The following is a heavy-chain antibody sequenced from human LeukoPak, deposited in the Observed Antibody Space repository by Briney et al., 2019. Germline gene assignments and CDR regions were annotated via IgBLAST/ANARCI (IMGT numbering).Heavy chain of an antibody. D-gene: IGHD2-2*01. CDR1: GGSFSGYY. J-gene: IGHJ4*02. Sequence: SETLSLTCAVYGGSFSGYYWSWIRQPPGKGLEWIGEINHSGSTNYNPSLKSRVTISVDTSKNQFSLKLSSVTAADTAVYYCARGRSDIVVVPAATGDPRIDYWGQGTLVTVSS. V-gene: IGHV4-34*01. CDR3: ARGRSDIVVVPAATGDPRIDY. CDR2: INHSGST.